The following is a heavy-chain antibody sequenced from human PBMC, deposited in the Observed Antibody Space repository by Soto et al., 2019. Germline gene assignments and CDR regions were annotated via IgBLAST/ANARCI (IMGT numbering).Heavy chain of an antibody. J-gene: IGHJ4*02. CDR3: TRDNPRAPGTLDY. V-gene: IGHV3-72*01. CDR1: GFSFSDHY. D-gene: IGHD6-13*01. Sequence: EMQLVESGGGLVRPGGSLRLSCAASGFSFSDHYMDWVRQAPGKGLEWVGRIRNKANRYTTEYAASVKGRFTISRDDSKNSLYLQMNSLVTDDTAVYVCTRDNPRAPGTLDYWGQGTLVSVSS. CDR2: IRNKANRYTT.